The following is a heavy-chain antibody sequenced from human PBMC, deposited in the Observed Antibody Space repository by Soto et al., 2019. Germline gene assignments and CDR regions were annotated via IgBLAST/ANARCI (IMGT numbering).Heavy chain of an antibody. CDR3: ASPPDYGDFLEFDY. CDR2: IYYSGST. V-gene: IGHV4-61*01. Sequence: SETLSLTCTVSGGSVSSGRYYWSWIRQPPGKGLEWIGYIYYSGSTNYNPSLKSRVTISVDTSKNQFSLKLSSVTAADTAVYYCASPPDYGDFLEFDYWGQGTLVTVSS. D-gene: IGHD4-17*01. J-gene: IGHJ4*02. CDR1: GGSVSSGRYY.